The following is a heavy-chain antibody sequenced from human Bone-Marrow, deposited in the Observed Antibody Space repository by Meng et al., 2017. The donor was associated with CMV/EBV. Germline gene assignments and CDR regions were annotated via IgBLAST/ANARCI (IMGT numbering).Heavy chain of an antibody. D-gene: IGHD1-26*01. Sequence: FCAASGFTFSNYGMHWGRQAPGKGLEWVAVIWYDGSNKYYAVSVKGRFTTSRDNPKNTLYLQMDSLRAEDTAVYYCAKGDTSSPLQHWGQGTLVTVSS. CDR1: GFTFSNYG. V-gene: IGHV3-33*06. CDR3: AKGDTSSPLQH. CDR2: IWYDGSNK. J-gene: IGHJ4*02.